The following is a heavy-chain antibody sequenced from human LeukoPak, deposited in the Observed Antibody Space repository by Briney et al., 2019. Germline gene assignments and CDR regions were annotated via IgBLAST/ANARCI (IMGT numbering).Heavy chain of an antibody. J-gene: IGHJ4*02. CDR3: ARDRGGRHRQIGSDY. CDR1: GFTFSGYS. CDR2: ISSSSSYI. V-gene: IGHV3-21*01. Sequence: GGSLRLSCAASGFTFSGYSMNWVRQAPGKGLEWVSSISSSSSYIYYADSVKGRFTISRDNAKNSLYLQMNSLRAEDTAVYYCARDRGGRHRQIGSDYWGQGTLVTVSS. D-gene: IGHD3-16*01.